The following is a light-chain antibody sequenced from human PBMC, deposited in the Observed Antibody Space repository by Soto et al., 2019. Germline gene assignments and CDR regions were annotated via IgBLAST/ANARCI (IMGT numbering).Light chain of an antibody. V-gene: IGKV1-33*01. J-gene: IGKJ5*01. Sequence: DIQLTQSPSTLSASVGDRVTITCQASEDINNYLNWYQQKPGKAPKLLIYDASDLETGVPSRLSGSVSGSDFTFTISNVQPEDAATYFCQHYHTLPPELTFGQGTRLEI. CDR3: QHYHTLPPELT. CDR2: DAS. CDR1: EDINNY.